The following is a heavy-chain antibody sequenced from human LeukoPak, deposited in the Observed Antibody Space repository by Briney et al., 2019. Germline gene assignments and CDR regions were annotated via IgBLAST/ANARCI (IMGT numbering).Heavy chain of an antibody. CDR3: AKGRRVDWYFDL. J-gene: IGHJ2*01. Sequence: GGSLRLSCAASGFTFSSYGMSWVRQAPGKGLEWVSAISGSGGSTYYADSVKGRFTISRDNSKNTLYLQMNRLRAEDTAVYYCAKGRRVDWYFDLWGRGTLVTVSS. V-gene: IGHV3-23*01. CDR1: GFTFSSYG. CDR2: ISGSGGST.